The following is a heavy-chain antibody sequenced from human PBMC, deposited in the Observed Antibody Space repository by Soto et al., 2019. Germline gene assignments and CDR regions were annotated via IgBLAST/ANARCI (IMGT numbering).Heavy chain of an antibody. Sequence: QVQLVQSGAEVKKPGSSVKVSCKASGGTFSSYAISWVRQAPGQGLEWMGGIIPIFGTANYAQKFQGRVTSSADESTSRGYMELSRMISEDRAVYYCARGGEFITIFGVVILPYYYYYGMEVWGQGTTGTVSS. V-gene: IGHV1-69*01. CDR2: IIPIFGTA. CDR3: ARGGEFITIFGVVILPYYYYYGMEV. D-gene: IGHD3-3*01. J-gene: IGHJ6*02. CDR1: GGTFSSYA.